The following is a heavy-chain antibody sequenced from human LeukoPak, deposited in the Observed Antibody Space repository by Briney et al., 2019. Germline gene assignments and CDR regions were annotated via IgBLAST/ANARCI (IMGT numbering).Heavy chain of an antibody. D-gene: IGHD3-9*01. CDR3: AREGHLNDILTGYFYYYYMDV. CDR1: GGSFSGYY. V-gene: IGHV4-34*01. CDR2: INHSGST. J-gene: IGHJ6*03. Sequence: SETLSLTCAVYGGSFSGYYWSWIRQPPGKGLEWIGEINHSGSTNYNPSLKSRVTISVDTSMNQFSLKLSSVTAADTAVYYCAREGHLNDILTGYFYYYYMDVWGKGTTVTISS.